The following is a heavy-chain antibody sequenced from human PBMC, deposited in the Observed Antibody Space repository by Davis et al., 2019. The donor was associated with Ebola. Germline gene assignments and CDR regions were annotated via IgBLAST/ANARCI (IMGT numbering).Heavy chain of an antibody. CDR3: ARSGGFERWNAFDI. Sequence: ASVKVSCKASGYTFTSYAMNWVRQAPGQGLEWMGWINTNTGNPTYAQGFTGRFVFSLDTSVSTAYLQISSLKAEDTAVYYCARSGGFERWNAFDIWGQGTMVTVSS. J-gene: IGHJ3*02. V-gene: IGHV7-4-1*02. CDR1: GYTFTSYA. D-gene: IGHD2-15*01. CDR2: INTNTGNP.